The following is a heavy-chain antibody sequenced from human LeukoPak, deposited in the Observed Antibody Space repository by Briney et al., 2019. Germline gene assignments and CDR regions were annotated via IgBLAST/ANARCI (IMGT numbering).Heavy chain of an antibody. Sequence: SQTLSLTCTVSGGSISSGGYYWSWIRQHPGKGLEWIGYIYYSGSTYYNPSLKSRVTISVDTSKNQFSLKLSYVTAADTAVYYCARDRRGYSYGYSDYWGQGTLVTVSS. CDR1: GGSISSGGYY. CDR2: IYYSGST. V-gene: IGHV4-31*03. CDR3: ARDRRGYSYGYSDY. J-gene: IGHJ4*02. D-gene: IGHD5-18*01.